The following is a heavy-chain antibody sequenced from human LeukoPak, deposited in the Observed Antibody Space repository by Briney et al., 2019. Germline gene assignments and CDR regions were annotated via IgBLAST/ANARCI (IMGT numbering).Heavy chain of an antibody. CDR2: ISSSGSTI. CDR3: AELGITMIGGV. CDR1: GFTFSSYE. Sequence: PGGSLRLSCAASGFTFSSYEMNWVRQAPGKWLEWVSYISSSGSTIYYADSVTGRFTISRDNAKNSLYLQMNSLRAEDTAVYYCAELGITMIGGVWGKGTTVTISS. V-gene: IGHV3-48*03. J-gene: IGHJ6*04. D-gene: IGHD3-10*02.